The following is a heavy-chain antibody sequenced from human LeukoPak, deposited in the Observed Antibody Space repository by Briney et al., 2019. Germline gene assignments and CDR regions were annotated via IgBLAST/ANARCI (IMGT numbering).Heavy chain of an antibody. D-gene: IGHD1-26*01. Sequence: ASVKVSCKASGGTFSSYAISWVRQAPGQGLEWMGGIIPIFGTANYAQKFQGRVTITTDESTSTAYMELSSLRSEDTAVYYCGYSGSYWYYFDYWGQGTLVTVSS. CDR1: GGTFSSYA. J-gene: IGHJ4*02. CDR2: IIPIFGTA. CDR3: GYSGSYWYYFDY. V-gene: IGHV1-69*05.